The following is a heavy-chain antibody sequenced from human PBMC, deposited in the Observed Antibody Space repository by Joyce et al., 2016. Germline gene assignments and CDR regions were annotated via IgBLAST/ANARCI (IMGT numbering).Heavy chain of an antibody. Sequence: QVQLVESGGGVVQPGTSLRLSCAASGFTFSSCAMHWVRQAPGKGLEWGAVISFDGTNNYHADSVKGRVIISRDNSKNTVFLQMNSLRAEDTAVYYCGRGHDILTGYPYDDFDIWGHGTMVTVSS. D-gene: IGHD3-9*01. V-gene: IGHV3-30*03. CDR2: ISFDGTNN. J-gene: IGHJ3*02. CDR1: GFTFSSCA. CDR3: GRGHDILTGYPYDDFDI.